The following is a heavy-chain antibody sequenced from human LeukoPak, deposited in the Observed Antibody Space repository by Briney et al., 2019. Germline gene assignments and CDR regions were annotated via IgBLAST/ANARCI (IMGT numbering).Heavy chain of an antibody. V-gene: IGHV3-9*01. Sequence: GRSLRLSCAASGFTFDDYAMHWVRQAPGKGLDWVSGISWNSGSIGYADSVKGRFTISRDNAKNSLYLQMNSLRAEDTALYYCAKKGHYDILTGYHPFDYWGQGTLVTVSS. CDR3: AKKGHYDILTGYHPFDY. CDR1: GFTFDDYA. CDR2: ISWNSGSI. J-gene: IGHJ4*02. D-gene: IGHD3-9*01.